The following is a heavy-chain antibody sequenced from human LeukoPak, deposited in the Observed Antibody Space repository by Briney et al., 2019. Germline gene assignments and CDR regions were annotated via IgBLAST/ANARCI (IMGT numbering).Heavy chain of an antibody. CDR1: VFTFSSHS. CDR2: ISSNGGDT. J-gene: IGHJ3*02. CDR3: TRGNPSIVGSRDPFDI. D-gene: IGHD1-26*01. V-gene: IGHV3-23*01. Sequence: GGSLRLSCAASVFTFSSHSMAWVRQAPGKGPEWLSSISSNGGDTYYADSVRGRFTISRDNSENMLHLQMNSLSAEDTAVYYCTRGNPSIVGSRDPFDIWGQGTMVTVSS.